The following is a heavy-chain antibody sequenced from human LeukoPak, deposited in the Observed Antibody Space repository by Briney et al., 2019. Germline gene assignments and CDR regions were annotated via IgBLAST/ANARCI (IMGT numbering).Heavy chain of an antibody. CDR2: ISAGAST. D-gene: IGHD4-23*01. V-gene: IGHV3-23*01. Sequence: PGGSLRLSCAVSGFTFSTYAMNWVRQAPGKGLECVSGISAGASTYYADSVKGRFTISRDNSKNTLYLQMNSLRAEDTAVYYCAKGTDYGGNSYFDYWGQGTLVTVSS. CDR3: AKGTDYGGNSYFDY. CDR1: GFTFSTYA. J-gene: IGHJ4*02.